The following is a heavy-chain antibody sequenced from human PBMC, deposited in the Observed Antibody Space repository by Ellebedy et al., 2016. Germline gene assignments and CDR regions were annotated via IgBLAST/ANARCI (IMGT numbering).Heavy chain of an antibody. CDR3: AREGSAAHLQY. V-gene: IGHV1-2*02. Sequence: ASVKVSXXASGYIFTGYYIHWVRQAPGQGLEWMGCMNANSGGAKYAQKFQGRVTMTRDTSISTAYMELRSLRSDDTAVYYCAREGSAAHLQYWGQGTLVTVSS. CDR1: GYIFTGYY. CDR2: MNANSGGA. J-gene: IGHJ4*02. D-gene: IGHD2-2*01.